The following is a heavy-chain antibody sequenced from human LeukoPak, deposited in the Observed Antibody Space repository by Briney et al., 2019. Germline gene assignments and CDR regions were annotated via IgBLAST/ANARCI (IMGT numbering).Heavy chain of an antibody. CDR2: IYYSGST. CDR3: ARADYYGSGSYYKDY. J-gene: IGHJ4*02. D-gene: IGHD3-10*01. CDR1: GGSISSGDYC. V-gene: IGHV4-30-4*01. Sequence: SETLSLTCTVSGGSISSGDYCWSWIRQPPGKGLEWIGYIYYSGSTYYNPSLKSRVTISVDTSKNQFSLKLSSVTAADTAVYYCARADYYGSGSYYKDYWGQGTLVTVSP.